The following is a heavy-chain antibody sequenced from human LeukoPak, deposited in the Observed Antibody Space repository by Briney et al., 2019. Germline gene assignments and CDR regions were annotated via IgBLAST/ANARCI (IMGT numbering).Heavy chain of an antibody. CDR3: ARFDSSPNWFDP. CDR2: IYYSGST. CDR1: GGSISSYY. J-gene: IGHJ5*02. V-gene: IGHV4-59*01. D-gene: IGHD6-13*01. Sequence: PSETLSLTCTVSGGSISSYYWSWIRQPPGKGLEWIGYIYYSGSTNYNPSLKSRVTISVDTSKNRFSLKLSSVTAADTAVYYCARFDSSPNWFDPWGQGTLVTVSS.